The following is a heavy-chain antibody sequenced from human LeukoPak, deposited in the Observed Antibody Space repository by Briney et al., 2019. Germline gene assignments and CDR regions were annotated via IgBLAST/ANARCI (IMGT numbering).Heavy chain of an antibody. CDR2: IKQDGSDK. Sequence: RGGSLRLSCAASGFSFRSYWMSWVRQAPGKGLEWVANIKQDGSDKYYVDSVRGRFTISRDNAKNSLYLQMNSLRAEDTAVYYCAREGYGGDYWGQGTLVTVSS. CDR3: AREGYGGDY. J-gene: IGHJ4*02. CDR1: GFSFRSYW. D-gene: IGHD1-26*01. V-gene: IGHV3-7*05.